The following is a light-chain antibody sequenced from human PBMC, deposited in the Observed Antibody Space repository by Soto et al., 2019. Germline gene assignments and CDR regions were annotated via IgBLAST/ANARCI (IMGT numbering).Light chain of an antibody. V-gene: IGKV3-20*01. J-gene: IGKJ1*01. CDR2: GAY. CDR1: QSVTSSY. CDR3: QQYGSSPPWT. Sequence: VLTQSPGTLSLSPGDSATLSCRGSQSVTSSYLAWYQQKPCQAPRLLIYGAYSRATGIPDRFSGSGSGTDFTLTISRLEPEDFAVYYCQQYGSSPPWTFGQGTKVDIK.